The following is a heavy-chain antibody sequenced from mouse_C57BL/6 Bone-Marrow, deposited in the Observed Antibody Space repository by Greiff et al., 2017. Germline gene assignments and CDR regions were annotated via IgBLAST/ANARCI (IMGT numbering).Heavy chain of an antibody. CDR2: IDPETGGT. J-gene: IGHJ3*01. V-gene: IGHV1-15*01. Sequence: QVQLQQSGAELVRPGASVTLSCQASGYPFTDYEMHWVKQTPVHVLDWIVAIDPETGGTAYNQKFKGKAILTADKSSSTAYRELRTLTSEDSAVYYGTSRYHLWGQGTLVTVSA. CDR3: TSRYHL. CDR1: GYPFTDYE.